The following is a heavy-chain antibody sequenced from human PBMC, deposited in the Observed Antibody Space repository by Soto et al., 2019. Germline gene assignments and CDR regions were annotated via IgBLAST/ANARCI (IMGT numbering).Heavy chain of an antibody. Sequence: SDTLSLTCTVSGGSISSYYWSWIRQPPGKGLEWIGYIYYSGSTNYNPSLKSRVTISVDTSKNQFSLKLSSVTAADTAVYYCERRSSGYFLGTDYFDYWGQGTLVTVSS. CDR3: ERRSSGYFLGTDYFDY. D-gene: IGHD3-22*01. CDR1: GGSISSYY. J-gene: IGHJ4*02. CDR2: IYYSGST. V-gene: IGHV4-59*08.